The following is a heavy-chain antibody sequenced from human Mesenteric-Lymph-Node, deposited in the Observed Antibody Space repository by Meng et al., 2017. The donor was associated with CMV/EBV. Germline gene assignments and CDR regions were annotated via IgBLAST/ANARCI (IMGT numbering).Heavy chain of an antibody. CDR3: ARRLVATITKYAFDI. CDR1: GYSFATYW. V-gene: IGHV5-51*01. J-gene: IGHJ3*02. D-gene: IGHD5-12*01. CDR2: IYPGDSDT. Sequence: GESLKISCKGSGYSFATYWIGWVRQMPGKGLEWMGIIYPGDSDTRYNPSFQGQVTISADKSISTAYLQWSSLKASDTAIYYCARRLVATITKYAFDIWGQGTMVTVSS.